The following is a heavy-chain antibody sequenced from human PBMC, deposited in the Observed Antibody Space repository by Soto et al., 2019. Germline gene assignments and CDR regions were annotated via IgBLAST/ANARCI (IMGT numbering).Heavy chain of an antibody. CDR1: GFTFSSYG. Sequence: GGSLRLSCAASGFTFSSYGMHWVRQAPGKGLEWVAVISYDGSNKYYADSVKGRFTISRDNSKNTLYLQMNSLRAEDTAVYYRAKDVRFLEWLPISDIDYWGQGTLVTVSS. CDR2: ISYDGSNK. V-gene: IGHV3-30*18. J-gene: IGHJ4*02. D-gene: IGHD3-3*01. CDR3: AKDVRFLEWLPISDIDY.